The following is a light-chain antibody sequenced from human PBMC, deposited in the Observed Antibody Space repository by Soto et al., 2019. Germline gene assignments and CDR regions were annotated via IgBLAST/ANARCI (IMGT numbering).Light chain of an antibody. V-gene: IGLV4-69*01. J-gene: IGLJ2*01. CDR3: QTWGTGIRV. Sequence: QLVPTQSPSASASLGASVKLTCTLSSEHSSYAIAWHQQQPEKGPRYLMKLNSDRSHSKGDGIPDRFSGSSSGAERYLPISSLQSEDEADYYCQTWGTGIRVFGGGTKLTVL. CDR2: LNSDRSH. CDR1: SEHSSYA.